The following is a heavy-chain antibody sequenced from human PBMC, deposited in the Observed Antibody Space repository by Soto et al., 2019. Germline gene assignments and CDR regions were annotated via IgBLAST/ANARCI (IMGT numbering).Heavy chain of an antibody. D-gene: IGHD6-6*01. CDR3: ASNQYSSSSGLVRYGMDV. CDR2: IDPSDSYT. Sequence: EESLTISCKDSGYSFTRYWIIWVLQMPGKGLEWMGRIDPSDSYTNYSPSFQGHVTISADKSISTAYLQWSSLKASDTAMYYCASNQYSSSSGLVRYGMDVWGQGTPVTVSS. J-gene: IGHJ6*01. CDR1: GYSFTRYW. V-gene: IGHV5-10-1*01.